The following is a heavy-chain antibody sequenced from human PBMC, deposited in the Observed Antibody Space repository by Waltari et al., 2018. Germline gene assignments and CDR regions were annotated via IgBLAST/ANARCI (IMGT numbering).Heavy chain of an antibody. Sequence: QVQLQESGPGLVKPSQTLSLTCTVSGGSISSGGYYWSWIRQHPGKGLEWIGYIYYSGSTYYNPSLKSRVTISVDTSKNQFSLKLSSVTAADTAVYYCAATATGTTLDAFDIWGQGTMVTVSS. CDR1: GGSISSGGYY. J-gene: IGHJ3*02. D-gene: IGHD1-7*01. CDR3: AATATGTTLDAFDI. CDR2: IYYSGST. V-gene: IGHV4-31*03.